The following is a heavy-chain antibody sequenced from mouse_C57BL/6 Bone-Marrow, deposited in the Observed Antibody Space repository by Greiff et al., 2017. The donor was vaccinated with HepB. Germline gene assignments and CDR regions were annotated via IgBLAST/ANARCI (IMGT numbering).Heavy chain of an antibody. J-gene: IGHJ1*03. V-gene: IGHV10-3*01. CDR3: VVTTVVEGPWWYFDV. CDR1: GFTFNTYA. Sequence: EVKLMESGGGLVQPKGSLKLSCAASGFTFNTYAMHWVRQAPGKGLEWVARIRSKSSNYATYYADSVKDRFTISRDDSQSMLYLQMNNLKTEDTAMYYCVVTTVVEGPWWYFDVWGTGTTVTVSS. CDR2: IRSKSSNYAT. D-gene: IGHD1-1*01.